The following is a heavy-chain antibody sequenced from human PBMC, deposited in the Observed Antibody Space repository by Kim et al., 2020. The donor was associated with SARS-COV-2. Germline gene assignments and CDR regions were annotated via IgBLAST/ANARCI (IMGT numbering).Heavy chain of an antibody. CDR2: IGLSSGAS. V-gene: IGHV3-23*01. CDR3: ATFYGDWEDY. CDR1: GFPFSRHA. Sequence: GGSLRLSCAASGFPFSRHAMTWVRQAPGKGLEWVSLIGLSSGASYYADSVKGRFTISRDNSKNTLYLQMNSLRVEDTAVYYCATFYGDWEDYWGQGTLVTVSS. J-gene: IGHJ1*01. D-gene: IGHD4-17*01.